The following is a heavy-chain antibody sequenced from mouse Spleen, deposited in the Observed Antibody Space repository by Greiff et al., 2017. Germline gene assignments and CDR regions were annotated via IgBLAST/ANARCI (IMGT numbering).Heavy chain of an antibody. Sequence: VQLQESGAELARPGASVKMSCKASGYIFISYTMHWVKQRPGQGLEWIGYINPSSGYTKYNQKFKDKATLTADKSSSTAYMQLSSLTSEDSAVYYCAREGRYDEGFAYWGQGTLVTVSA. J-gene: IGHJ3*01. V-gene: IGHV1-4*01. CDR3: AREGRYDEGFAY. CDR1: GYIFISYT. D-gene: IGHD2-14*01. CDR2: INPSSGYT.